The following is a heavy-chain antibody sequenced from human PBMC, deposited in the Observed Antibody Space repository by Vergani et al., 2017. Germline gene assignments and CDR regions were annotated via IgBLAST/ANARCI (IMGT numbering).Heavy chain of an antibody. CDR1: GGSFSTGGQS. V-gene: IGHV4-61*02. Sequence: QVQLQESGPGLVKPSQTLSLICTVSGGSFSTGGQSWTWLRQPAGKVLGWIGLIYTSGATNYNPSLRSRAIMSVDASRKQFSLKLTSVTAADTAVYYCARDGGEYDKDALDVWGQGTKVTVTS. J-gene: IGHJ3*01. D-gene: IGHD2-21*01. CDR2: IYTSGAT. CDR3: ARDGGEYDKDALDV.